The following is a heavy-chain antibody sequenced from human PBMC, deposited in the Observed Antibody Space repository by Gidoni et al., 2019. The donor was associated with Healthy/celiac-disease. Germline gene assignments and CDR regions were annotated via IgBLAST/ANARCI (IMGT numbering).Heavy chain of an antibody. Sequence: QVQLVESGGGVVQPGRSLRLSCAASGFTFSCYGMHWVRQAPGKGLEWVAVISYDGSNKYYADSVKGRFTISRDNSKNTLYLQMNSLRAEDTAVYYCAAEVVDDAFDIWGQGTMVTVSS. V-gene: IGHV3-30*03. CDR2: ISYDGSNK. CDR3: AAEVVDDAFDI. CDR1: GFTFSCYG. D-gene: IGHD3-22*01. J-gene: IGHJ3*02.